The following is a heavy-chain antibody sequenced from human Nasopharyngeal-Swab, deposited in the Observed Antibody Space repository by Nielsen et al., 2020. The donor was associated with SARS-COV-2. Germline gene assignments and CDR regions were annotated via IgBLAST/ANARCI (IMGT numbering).Heavy chain of an antibody. D-gene: IGHD2-15*01. CDR2: IYWNDDK. V-gene: IGHV2-5*01. J-gene: IGHJ6*03. CDR3: AHGRSCSGGTCYGYSYYYMDV. Sequence: WIRQPPGKALEWLALIYWNDDKRYSPSLKSRLTITKDTSKNQVVLTMTNMDPVDTATYYCAHGRSCSGGTCYGYSYYYMDVWGKGTTVTVSS.